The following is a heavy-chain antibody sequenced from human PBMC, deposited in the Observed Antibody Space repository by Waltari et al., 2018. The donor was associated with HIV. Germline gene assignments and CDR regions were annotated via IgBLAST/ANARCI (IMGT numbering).Heavy chain of an antibody. D-gene: IGHD3-3*01. J-gene: IGHJ6*02. CDR3: ARDWSAYDEPDYYYAMDV. CDR1: GFTFSTSN. V-gene: IGHV3-21*02. Sequence: EVQLVESGGGLVKPGGSLRLACAASGFTFSTSNMNWVRQAPGKGLEWISSISSSTTYKNYAESVKGRFTISRDNAKKSLYLQRNSLRAEDTAVYYCARDWSAYDEPDYYYAMDVWGQGTTVTVSS. CDR2: ISSSTTYK.